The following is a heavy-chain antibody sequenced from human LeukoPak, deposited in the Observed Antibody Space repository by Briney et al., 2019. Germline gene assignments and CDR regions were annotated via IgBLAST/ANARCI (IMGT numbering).Heavy chain of an antibody. CDR1: GFPFSRYA. J-gene: IGHJ4*02. CDR2: ISGNAGST. D-gene: IGHD6-25*01. Sequence: GGSLRLSCAASGFPFSRYAMSWVRQPPGKGLEWVSVISGNAGSTYYADSVKGRFTISRDNSKNTLFLQMNSLRVEDTAVYYCATAAVARGFDSWGRGTLVTVSS. CDR3: ATAAVARGFDS. V-gene: IGHV3-23*01.